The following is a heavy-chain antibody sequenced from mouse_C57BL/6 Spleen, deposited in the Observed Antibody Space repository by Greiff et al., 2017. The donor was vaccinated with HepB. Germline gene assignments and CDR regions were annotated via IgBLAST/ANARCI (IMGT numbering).Heavy chain of an antibody. V-gene: IGHV14-4*01. CDR1: GFNIKDDY. Sequence: EVQRVESGAELVRPGASVKLSCTASGFNIKDDYMHWVKQRPEQGLEWIGWIDPENGDTEYASKFQGKATITADTSSNTAYLQLSSLTSEDTAVYYCTTDLYYWGQGTTLTVSS. CDR2: IDPENGDT. CDR3: TTDLYY. J-gene: IGHJ2*01.